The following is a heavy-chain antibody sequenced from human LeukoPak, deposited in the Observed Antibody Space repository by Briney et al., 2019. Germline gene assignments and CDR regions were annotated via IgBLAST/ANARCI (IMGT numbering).Heavy chain of an antibody. CDR3: ARAEVIAIFDY. Sequence: PGGSLRLSCAASGFTFSSYWMHWVRQAPGKGLEWVSIIYSGGSTYYADSVKGRFTISRDNSQNTVYLQMNSLRGEDTAVYYCARAEVIAIFDYWGQGTLVTVSS. D-gene: IGHD2-21*01. CDR2: IYSGGST. J-gene: IGHJ4*02. CDR1: GFTFSSYW. V-gene: IGHV3-66*02.